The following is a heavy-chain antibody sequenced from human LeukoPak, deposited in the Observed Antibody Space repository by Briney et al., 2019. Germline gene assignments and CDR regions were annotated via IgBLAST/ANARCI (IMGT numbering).Heavy chain of an antibody. CDR3: ASNYDFWSGPPRAFDI. D-gene: IGHD3-3*01. V-gene: IGHV4-59*01. J-gene: IGHJ3*02. CDR2: IYYSGST. Sequence: KPSETLSLTCTVSGGSISSYYWSWIRQPPGKGLEWIGYIYYSGSTNYNPSLKSRVTISVDTSKNQFSLKLSSVTAADTAVYYCASNYDFWSGPPRAFDIWGQGTMVTVSS. CDR1: GGSISSYY.